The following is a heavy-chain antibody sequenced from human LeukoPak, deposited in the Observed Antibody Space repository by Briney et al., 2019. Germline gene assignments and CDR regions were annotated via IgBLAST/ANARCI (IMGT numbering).Heavy chain of an antibody. V-gene: IGHV3-7*01. CDR1: GFMLSSYW. Sequence: GGSLRLSCAASGFMLSSYWMSWVRQAPGKGLEWVANIKQDGSEKYYVDSVKGRFTISRDNAKNSLFLQMNRLRAEDTAVYYCAREPISWNDGEYFDYWGQGTLVTVSS. D-gene: IGHD1-1*01. CDR2: IKQDGSEK. CDR3: AREPISWNDGEYFDY. J-gene: IGHJ4*02.